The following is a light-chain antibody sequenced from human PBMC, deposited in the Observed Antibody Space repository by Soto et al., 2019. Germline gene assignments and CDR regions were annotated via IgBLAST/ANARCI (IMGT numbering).Light chain of an antibody. Sequence: EIVMTQSPATLSLSPGERATLSCRASQTIDNTLAWYQRKPGQAPRLLIYGASSWATGIPDRFSGSGSGTDFTLTISRLEPEDFALYFCHRYGDSPLTFGGGTKVDIK. V-gene: IGKV3-20*01. CDR3: HRYGDSPLT. CDR1: QTIDNT. J-gene: IGKJ4*01. CDR2: GAS.